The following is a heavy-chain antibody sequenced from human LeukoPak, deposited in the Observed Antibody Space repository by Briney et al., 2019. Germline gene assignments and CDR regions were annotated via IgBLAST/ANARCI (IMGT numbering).Heavy chain of an antibody. CDR2: ISAYNGNT. D-gene: IGHD4-17*01. Sequence: ASVKVSCKASGYTFTSYGISWVRQAPGQGLEWMGWISAYNGNTNYAQKLQGRVTMTTDTSTSTAYMALRSLRSDDTAVYYCASWAPYGDYSPPGYWGQGTLVTVSS. V-gene: IGHV1-18*01. J-gene: IGHJ4*02. CDR3: ASWAPYGDYSPPGY. CDR1: GYTFTSYG.